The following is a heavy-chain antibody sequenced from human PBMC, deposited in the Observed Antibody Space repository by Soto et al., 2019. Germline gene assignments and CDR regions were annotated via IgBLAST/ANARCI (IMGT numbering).Heavy chain of an antibody. CDR2: FNPNSGGT. D-gene: IGHD2-21*01. V-gene: IGHV1-2*02. CDR3: ARGRTIVSPGN. Sequence: QVQVVQSGAEVKKPGASVKVSCKASGYTFTGYQMHWVRQAPGQGLEWMGWFNPNSGGTNSAQKFQGRVTMTGDTSISTAYMELNRLTSDDTAVYFCARGRTIVSPGNWGQGTLVSVSS. CDR1: GYTFTGYQ. J-gene: IGHJ4*02.